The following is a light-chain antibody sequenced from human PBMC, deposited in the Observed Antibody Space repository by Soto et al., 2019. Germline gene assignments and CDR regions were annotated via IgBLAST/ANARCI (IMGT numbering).Light chain of an antibody. CDR3: QQSYSNPWT. CDR1: ESISSY. J-gene: IGKJ1*01. CDR2: AAS. Sequence: DIQITQSPSSLSASVGDRVTISCRASESISSYLNWYQQKPGKAPKLLIYAASSLQSGVPSRFSGSGSGTDFTLTISSLQPEDFATYYCQQSYSNPWTFGQGTKVEFK. V-gene: IGKV1-39*01.